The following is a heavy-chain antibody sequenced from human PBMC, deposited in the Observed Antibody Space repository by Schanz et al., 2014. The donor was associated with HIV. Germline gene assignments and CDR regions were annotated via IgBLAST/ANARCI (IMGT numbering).Heavy chain of an antibody. CDR1: GFTIDNYG. CDR2: ISYDGRNK. D-gene: IGHD3-22*01. Sequence: QVQLVESGGGVVQPGRSLRLSCVASGFTIDNYGMHWVRQAPGKGLEWVSVISYDGRNKLYADSVKGRFTISRDNSKNTVYLQAKSLRPEDTAVYYYAKDRNQYDSRYIGKGNYYYYYGMDVWGQGTTVTVSS. V-gene: IGHV3-30*18. CDR3: AKDRNQYDSRYIGKGNYYYYYGMDV. J-gene: IGHJ6*02.